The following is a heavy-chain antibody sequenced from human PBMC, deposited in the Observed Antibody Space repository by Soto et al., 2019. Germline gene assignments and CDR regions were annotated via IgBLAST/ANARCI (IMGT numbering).Heavy chain of an antibody. V-gene: IGHV3-74*01. CDR1: GVTFSTYW. D-gene: IGHD1-26*01. J-gene: IGHJ4*02. CDR2: IKNDGSTT. Sequence: GGSLRLSCVASGVTFSTYWMHWVRQAPGKGLVWISRIKNDGSTTTYADSVKGRFTISRDNAKSTLYLQMNSLRVEDTAVYYCARGGSPLVGATGFFDSWGLGTLVTVSS. CDR3: ARGGSPLVGATGFFDS.